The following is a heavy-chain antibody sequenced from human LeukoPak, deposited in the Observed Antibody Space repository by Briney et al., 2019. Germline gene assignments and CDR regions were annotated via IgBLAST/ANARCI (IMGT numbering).Heavy chain of an antibody. Sequence: SETLSLTCTVSGGSISSGDYSWSWLRQPPGKGLEWIGYIYYSGSTYYNPSLKSRVTISVDTSKNQFSLKLSSVTAADTAVYYCARGDSSSWYLYYFDYWGQGTLVTVSS. CDR3: ARGDSSSWYLYYFDY. CDR2: IYYSGST. J-gene: IGHJ4*02. V-gene: IGHV4-30-4*01. D-gene: IGHD6-13*01. CDR1: GGSISSGDYS.